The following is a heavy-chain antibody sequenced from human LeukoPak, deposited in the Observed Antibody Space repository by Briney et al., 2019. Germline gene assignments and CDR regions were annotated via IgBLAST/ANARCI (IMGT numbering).Heavy chain of an antibody. CDR2: ISYDGSNK. Sequence: PGRSLRLSCAASGFTFSSYGMHWVRQAPGKGLEWVAVISYDGSNKYYADSVKGRFTISRDNSKNTLYLQMNSLRAEDTAVYYCARGSSIFDYWGQGTLVTVSS. D-gene: IGHD2-15*01. CDR1: GFTFSSYG. J-gene: IGHJ4*02. V-gene: IGHV3-30*03. CDR3: ARGSSIFDY.